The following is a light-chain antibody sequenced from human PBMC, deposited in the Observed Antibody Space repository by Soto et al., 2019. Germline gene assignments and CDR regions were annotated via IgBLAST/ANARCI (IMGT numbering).Light chain of an antibody. CDR3: QQRRNWPPLT. V-gene: IGKV3-11*01. Sequence: ETVLTQSPATLSLSPGERATLSCRASESVDIYLAWYQQKPGQAPRLLIYDGSNRATGIPARFSGSGSGTDFTLPISRLQPEDFAVYYCQQRRNWPPLTFGGGTRVEIK. CDR2: DGS. CDR1: ESVDIY. J-gene: IGKJ4*01.